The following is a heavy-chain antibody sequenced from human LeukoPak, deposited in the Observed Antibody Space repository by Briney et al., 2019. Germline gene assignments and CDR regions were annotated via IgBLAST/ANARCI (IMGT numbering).Heavy chain of an antibody. J-gene: IGHJ4*02. CDR3: ARDIVVVPAAILPDY. V-gene: IGHV1-18*01. Sequence: ASVKVSCKASGYTFTSYGISWVRQAPGQGLEWMGWISAYNGNTNYAQKLQGRVTMTTDTSTSTAYMELRSLRSDDTAVYYCARDIVVVPAAILPDYWGQGTLVTVSS. CDR2: ISAYNGNT. D-gene: IGHD2-2*01. CDR1: GYTFTSYG.